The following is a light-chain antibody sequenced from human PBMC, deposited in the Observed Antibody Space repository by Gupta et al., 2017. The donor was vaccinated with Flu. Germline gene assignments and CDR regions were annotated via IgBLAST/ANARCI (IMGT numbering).Light chain of an antibody. J-gene: IGLJ3*02. CDR2: LNSDASH. V-gene: IGLV4-69*01. Sequence: QLVLTHSPSASASLGSSVQLTCTLCSRHSSHDIAGHRQQPEKCTRYWMKLNSDASHSNGVGIPVRFSGSSAGAESYLTISGHQAEDEADYYCQTGGTGYNWVFGGGTKLTVL. CDR1: SRHSSHD. CDR3: QTGGTGYNWV.